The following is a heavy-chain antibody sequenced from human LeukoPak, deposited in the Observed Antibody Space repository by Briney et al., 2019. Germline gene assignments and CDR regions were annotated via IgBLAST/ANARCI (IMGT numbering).Heavy chain of an antibody. CDR3: ARAGYSYGTGYYFDY. Sequence: PSETLSLTCTVSGGSISSYYWSWIRQPAGKGLEWIGRIYTSGSTNYNPSLKSRVTMSVDTSKNQFSLKPSSVTAADAAVYYCARAGYSYGTGYYFDYWGQGALVTVSS. CDR2: IYTSGST. V-gene: IGHV4-4*07. CDR1: GGSISSYY. D-gene: IGHD5-18*01. J-gene: IGHJ4*02.